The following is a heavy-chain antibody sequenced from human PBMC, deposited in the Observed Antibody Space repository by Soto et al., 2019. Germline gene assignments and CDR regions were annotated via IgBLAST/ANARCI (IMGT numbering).Heavy chain of an antibody. CDR3: ARDVELYYYGSGSYYNGWFDP. J-gene: IGHJ5*02. D-gene: IGHD3-10*01. CDR2: IWYDGSNK. V-gene: IGHV3-33*01. Sequence: QVQLVESGGGVVQPGRSLRLSCAASGFTFSSYGMHWVRQAPGKGLEWVAVIWYDGSNKYYADSVKGRFTISRDNSKNTRYLQMNSLRAEDTAVYYCARDVELYYYGSGSYYNGWFDPWGQGTLVTVSS. CDR1: GFTFSSYG.